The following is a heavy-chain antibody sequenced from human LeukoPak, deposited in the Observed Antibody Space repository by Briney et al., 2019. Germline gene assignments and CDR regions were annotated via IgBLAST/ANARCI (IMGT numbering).Heavy chain of an antibody. J-gene: IGHJ4*02. CDR1: GFTFSSYT. D-gene: IGHD3-22*01. CDR3: ARSRSGYYEDY. V-gene: IGHV3-21*01. Sequence: GGSLRLSCAASGFTFSSYTMNWVRQAPGKGLEWVSSITSSSSYIYYADSVMGRFTISRDNAKNSLSLQVNSLRAEDTAVYFCARSRSGYYEDYWGQGTLVTVSS. CDR2: ITSSSSYI.